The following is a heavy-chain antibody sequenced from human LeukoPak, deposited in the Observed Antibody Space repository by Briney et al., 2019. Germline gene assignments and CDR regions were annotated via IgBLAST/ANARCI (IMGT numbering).Heavy chain of an antibody. D-gene: IGHD3-22*01. CDR3: ARERATYYYDSSGPPDAFDI. CDR1: GGSISSSSYY. CDR2: IYYSGST. Sequence: PSETLSLTCTVSGGSISSSSYYWGWIRQPPGKGLEWIGSIYYSGSTYYNPSLKSRVTISVDTSKNQFSLKLSSVTAAGTAVYYCARERATYYYDSSGPPDAFDIWGQGTMVTVSS. J-gene: IGHJ3*02. V-gene: IGHV4-39*07.